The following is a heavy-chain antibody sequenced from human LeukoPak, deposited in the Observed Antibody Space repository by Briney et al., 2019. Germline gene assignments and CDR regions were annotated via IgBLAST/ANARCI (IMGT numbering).Heavy chain of an antibody. D-gene: IGHD5-12*01. J-gene: IGHJ4*02. Sequence: SETLSLTCTVSGGSISSYYWSWIRQPPGKGLEWIGYIYYSGSTNYNPSLKSRVTISVDTSKNQFSLRLTSVTAADTAVYYCASWMDGYKKDFWGQGTLVTVSS. CDR2: IYYSGST. CDR3: ASWMDGYKKDF. CDR1: GGSISSYY. V-gene: IGHV4-59*12.